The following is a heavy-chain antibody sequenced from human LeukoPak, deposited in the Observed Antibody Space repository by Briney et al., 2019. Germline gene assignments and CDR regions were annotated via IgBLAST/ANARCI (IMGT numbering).Heavy chain of an antibody. V-gene: IGHV3-48*04. CDR2: ISPAGSTM. CDR3: VRGGWRIIETGGDS. Sequence: GGSLRLSCAASEFTFSTYAMNWVRQTPGKGLEWVGYISPAGSTMFYADSVKGRFTLSRDNADNSLYPRMNSLRVEDTALYYCVRGGWRIIETGGDSWGQGTLVTVSS. CDR1: EFTFSTYA. J-gene: IGHJ4*02. D-gene: IGHD2-15*01.